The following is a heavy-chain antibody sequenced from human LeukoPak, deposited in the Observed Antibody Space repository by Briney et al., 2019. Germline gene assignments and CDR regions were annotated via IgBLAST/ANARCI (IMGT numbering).Heavy chain of an antibody. V-gene: IGHV3-7*01. Sequence: GGSLRLSCAASGFTFTDYWMSWVRQAPGKGLEWVANIKRDGSEKYYVDSVKGRFTISRDNAKNSLYLQMNSLRTEDTAVYYCARGTHCSSTSCYVSDWVANCYYYYGMDVWGQGTTVTVSS. J-gene: IGHJ6*02. D-gene: IGHD2-2*01. CDR2: IKRDGSEK. CDR1: GFTFTDYW. CDR3: ARGTHCSSTSCYVSDWVANCYYYYGMDV.